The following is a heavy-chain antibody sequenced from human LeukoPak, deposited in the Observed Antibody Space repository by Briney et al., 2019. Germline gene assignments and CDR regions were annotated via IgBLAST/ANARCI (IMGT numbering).Heavy chain of an antibody. Sequence: SETLSLTCTVSGGSISSYYWSWIRQPPGKGLEWIGYIFYSGSTNYNPSLKSRVTISVDTSKNQFSLKVSSVTAADTAVYFCARGLDYYGSESVWGQGAMVTVSS. CDR2: IFYSGST. D-gene: IGHD3-10*01. J-gene: IGHJ3*01. V-gene: IGHV4-59*08. CDR1: GGSISSYY. CDR3: ARGLDYYGSESV.